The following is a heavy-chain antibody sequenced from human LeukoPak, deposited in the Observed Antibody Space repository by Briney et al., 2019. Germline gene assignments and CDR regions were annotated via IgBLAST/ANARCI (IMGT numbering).Heavy chain of an antibody. D-gene: IGHD3-10*01. Sequence: PSETLSLTCAVYGGSFSGYYWSWIRQPPGKGLEWIGEINHSGSTNYNPSLKSRVTISVDTSKNQFSLKLSSVTAADTAVYYCARFTNPMVRGVTTDYWGQGTLVTVSS. CDR2: INHSGST. CDR3: ARFTNPMVRGVTTDY. J-gene: IGHJ4*02. CDR1: GGSFSGYY. V-gene: IGHV4-34*01.